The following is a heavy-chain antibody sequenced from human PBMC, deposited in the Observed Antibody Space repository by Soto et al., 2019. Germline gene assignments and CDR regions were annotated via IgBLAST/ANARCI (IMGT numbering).Heavy chain of an antibody. Sequence: LRLSCAASGFTFSSYAMHWVRQAPGKGLEWVAVISYDGSNKYYADSVKGRFTISRDNSKNTLYLQMNSLRAEDTAVYYCARASQAARSYYFDYWGQGTLVTVSS. CDR1: GFTFSSYA. D-gene: IGHD6-6*01. V-gene: IGHV3-30-3*01. J-gene: IGHJ4*02. CDR3: ARASQAARSYYFDY. CDR2: ISYDGSNK.